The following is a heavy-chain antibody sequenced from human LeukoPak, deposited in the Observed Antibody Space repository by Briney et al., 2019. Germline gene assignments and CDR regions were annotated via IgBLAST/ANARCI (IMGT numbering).Heavy chain of an antibody. CDR1: GYTFTSYY. CDR2: INPSGGST. D-gene: IGHD2-21*02. V-gene: IGHV1-46*01. J-gene: IGHJ4*02. CDR3: ASSVPCGGDCYSSFAFDY. Sequence: GASVKDSCKASGYTFTSYYMHWVRQAPGQGLEWMGIINPSGGSTSYAQKFQGRVTMTRDTSTSTVYMELSSLRSEDTAVYYCASSVPCGGDCYSSFAFDYWGQGTLVTVSS.